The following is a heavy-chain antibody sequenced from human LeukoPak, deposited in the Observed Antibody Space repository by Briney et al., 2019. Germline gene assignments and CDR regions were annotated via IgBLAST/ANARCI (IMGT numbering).Heavy chain of an antibody. CDR3: ARSDGGGFDY. Sequence: GGSLRLSCAASGFTFSSYALTWVRQAPGKGLEWVSSISGSGGTTYYADSVKGRFTISRDNSKNTLYLQLNSLRAEDTAVYYCARSDGGGFDYWGQGTLVTVSS. CDR1: GFTFSSYA. J-gene: IGHJ4*02. D-gene: IGHD3-10*01. V-gene: IGHV3-23*01. CDR2: ISGSGGTT.